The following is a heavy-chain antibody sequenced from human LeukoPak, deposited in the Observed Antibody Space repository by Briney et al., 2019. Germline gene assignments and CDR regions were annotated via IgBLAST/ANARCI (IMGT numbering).Heavy chain of an antibody. CDR1: GYSFTNYW. V-gene: IGHV5-51*01. CDR2: IYPGGSDI. Sequence: PGESLNISCKGSGYSFTNYWIGWVRQMPGNGLEWMGIIYPGGSDIRVSPSFQGQVTISADKSISTAYLQWSSLKASDTAIYYCARPHYYDSIGYYFDYWGQGTLVTVSS. CDR3: ARPHYYDSIGYYFDY. J-gene: IGHJ4*02. D-gene: IGHD3-22*01.